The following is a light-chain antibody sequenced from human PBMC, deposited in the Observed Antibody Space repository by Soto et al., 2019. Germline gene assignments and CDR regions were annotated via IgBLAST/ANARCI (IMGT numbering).Light chain of an antibody. J-gene: IGKJ3*01. V-gene: IGKV3-20*01. CDR3: QHYGTSAL. CDR1: QSVSISY. CDR2: GAS. Sequence: EIVLTQSPGTLSLSPGERATLSCRASQSVSISYLAWYQQKPGQAPRLLIYGASNRATGIPDRFSVSASGTDFTLTISSLEPDDFAVYYCQHYGTSALFGPGTKVDIK.